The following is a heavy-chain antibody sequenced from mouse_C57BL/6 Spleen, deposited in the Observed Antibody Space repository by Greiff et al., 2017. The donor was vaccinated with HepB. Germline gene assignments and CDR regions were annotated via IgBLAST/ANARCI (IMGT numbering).Heavy chain of an antibody. J-gene: IGHJ3*01. CDR2: ISDGGSYT. CDR3: ARPGLSAWFAY. V-gene: IGHV5-4*01. Sequence: EVQLVESGGGLVKPGGSLKLSCAASGFTFSSYAMSWVRQTPEKRLEWVATISDGGSYTYYPDNVKGRFTISRDNAKNNLYLQMSHLKSEDTAMYYCARPGLSAWFAYWGQGTLVTVSA. CDR1: GFTFSSYA. D-gene: IGHD3-2*02.